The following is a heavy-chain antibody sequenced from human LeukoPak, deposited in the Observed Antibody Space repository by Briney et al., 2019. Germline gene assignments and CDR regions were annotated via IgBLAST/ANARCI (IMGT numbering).Heavy chain of an antibody. D-gene: IGHD4-17*01. CDR2: IIPIFGTT. Sequence: ASVKVSCKASGGTLSSYAISWVRQAPGQGLEWMGGIIPIFGTTNYAQKFQGRVTITTDESTSTAYMELSSLRSEDTAVYYCARVWNTVTTGPFDLWGRGTLVTVSS. J-gene: IGHJ2*01. CDR1: GGTLSSYA. V-gene: IGHV1-69*05. CDR3: ARVWNTVTTGPFDL.